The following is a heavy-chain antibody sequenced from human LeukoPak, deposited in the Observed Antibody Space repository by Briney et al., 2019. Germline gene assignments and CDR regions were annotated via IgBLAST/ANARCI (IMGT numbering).Heavy chain of an antibody. CDR3: ATHPGGLQSGFDN. D-gene: IGHD5-24*01. J-gene: IGHJ4*02. Sequence: GESLKISCKGSGYTFTSYWIGWVRQMPGKGLEYMGIIHPGDSDTRYSPSFQGQVTISVDRSSSTAYLQRSRLKASDTAMYYCATHPGGLQSGFDNWGQGTLVTVSS. CDR2: IHPGDSDT. V-gene: IGHV5-51*01. CDR1: GYTFTSYW.